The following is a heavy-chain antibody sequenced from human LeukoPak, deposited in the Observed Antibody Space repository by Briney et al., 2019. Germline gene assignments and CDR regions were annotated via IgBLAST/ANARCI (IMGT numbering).Heavy chain of an antibody. Sequence: GGSLRLSCTASGFTFSNYAMSWVRQAAGKGLEWVALISYDGSNKYYADSVKGRFTVSRDNSKNTLFLQMNSLRAEDTAVYYCAKVGSYHDFDYWGQGTLVTVSS. CDR2: ISYDGSNK. V-gene: IGHV3-30*18. D-gene: IGHD3-22*01. J-gene: IGHJ4*02. CDR3: AKVGSYHDFDY. CDR1: GFTFSNYA.